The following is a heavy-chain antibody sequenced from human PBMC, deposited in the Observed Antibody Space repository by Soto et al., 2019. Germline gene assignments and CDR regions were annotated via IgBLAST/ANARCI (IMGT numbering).Heavy chain of an antibody. CDR3: VRVGYCTGGSCYGLNY. J-gene: IGHJ4*02. D-gene: IGHD2-15*01. CDR2: ISYSGST. CDR1: GDSFSNKNCY. V-gene: IGHV4-31*03. Sequence: SETLSLTCTVSGDSFSNKNCYWSWIRQHPGKGLEWIGYISYSGSTYYDPSLKSRVTISVDTSKKQFSLKLSSVIAADTAVYYCVRVGYCTGGSCYGLNYWGQGALVTVPQ.